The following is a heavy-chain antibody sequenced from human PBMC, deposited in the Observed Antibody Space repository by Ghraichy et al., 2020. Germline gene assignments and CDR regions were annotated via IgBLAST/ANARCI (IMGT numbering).Heavy chain of an antibody. CDR3: ARGAFGAATGFDI. CDR2: IWYDGSNK. CDR1: GFSFGSYG. D-gene: IGHD1-26*01. V-gene: IGHV3-33*01. J-gene: IGHJ3*02. Sequence: GGSLRLSCAASGFSFGSYGMHWVRQAPGKGLEWVAIIWYDGSNKYYADSVKGRFTISRDNSKNTVSLQMNSLRAEDAALYYCARGAFGAATGFDIWGHGTMVTVSS.